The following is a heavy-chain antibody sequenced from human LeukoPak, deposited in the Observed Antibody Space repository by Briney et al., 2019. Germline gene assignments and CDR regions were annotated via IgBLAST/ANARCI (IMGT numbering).Heavy chain of an antibody. V-gene: IGHV3-66*02. CDR1: GFTVSSSY. CDR3: ARVSGSYYIDY. D-gene: IGHD1-26*01. J-gene: IGHJ4*02. Sequence: PGGSLRLSCAASGFTVSSSYMSWVRQAPGKGLEWVSVIYSGGSTYYADSVKGRFTISRDNSKNTLYLQMNSLRAEDTAVYYCARVSGSYYIDYWGQGTLVTVSS. CDR2: IYSGGST.